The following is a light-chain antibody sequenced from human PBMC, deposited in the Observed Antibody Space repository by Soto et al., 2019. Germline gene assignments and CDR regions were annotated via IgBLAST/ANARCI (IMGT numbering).Light chain of an antibody. CDR1: SSDVGGYNY. CDR2: EVS. CDR3: SSYTSSSPPYVV. V-gene: IGLV2-14*01. Sequence: QSVLTQPASVSGSPGQSITISCTGTSSDVGGYNYVSWYQQHPGKAPKLMIYEVSNRPSGVSNRFSGSKSGNTASLTISGLQAEDEADYYCSSYTSSSPPYVVFGGGTKVTVL. J-gene: IGLJ2*01.